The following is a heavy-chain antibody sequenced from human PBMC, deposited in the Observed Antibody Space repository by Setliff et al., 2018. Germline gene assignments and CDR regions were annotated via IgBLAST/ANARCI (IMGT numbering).Heavy chain of an antibody. D-gene: IGHD2-2*01. Sequence: GRSVKVSCKASGYTFSGYYIHWVRQAPGQGLDWMGVLNPSGGGTEFAEKFQGRLTVTRDTSTSTVYMELSSLRSEDTAVYYCARESVPVPAGYGMDVWGQGTTVTVSS. CDR2: LNPSGGGT. V-gene: IGHV1-46*01. CDR1: GYTFSGYY. CDR3: ARESVPVPAGYGMDV. J-gene: IGHJ6*02.